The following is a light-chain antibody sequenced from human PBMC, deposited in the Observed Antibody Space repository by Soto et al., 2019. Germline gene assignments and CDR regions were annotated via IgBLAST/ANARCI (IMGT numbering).Light chain of an antibody. Sequence: EIVMTQSPASLSVSPGDGATLSCRASHSVASNVAWYQQKPGQGPRLLIHGASTRAVGVPARFSGSGSGTDVTLTISSLQSEDFAVFYCQQYHKLPPQYTFGQGTKLQIK. J-gene: IGKJ2*01. CDR3: QQYHKLPPQYT. CDR2: GAS. V-gene: IGKV3-15*01. CDR1: HSVASN.